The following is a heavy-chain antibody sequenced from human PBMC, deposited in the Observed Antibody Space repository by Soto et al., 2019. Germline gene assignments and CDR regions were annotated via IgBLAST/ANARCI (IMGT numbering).Heavy chain of an antibody. CDR3: ARGGGWVGEASFDS. CDR2: INAGNGRE. D-gene: IGHD3-10*01. V-gene: IGHV1-3*01. Sequence: QVQLEQSGAEVKKPGASVKVSCKTSGYTFTSYTLHWVRQAPGQGLEWMGWINAGNGREKYSQRFQDRVSLSTDKPETTAYMELRSLRSEDTAVYFWARGGGWVGEASFDSWGQGTQVTVSS. J-gene: IGHJ4*02. CDR1: GYTFTSYT.